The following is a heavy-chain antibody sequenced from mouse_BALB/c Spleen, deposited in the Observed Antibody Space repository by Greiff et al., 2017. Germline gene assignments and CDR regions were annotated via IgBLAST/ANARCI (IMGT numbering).Heavy chain of an antibody. V-gene: IGHV14-3*02. J-gene: IGHJ3*01. CDR1: GYTFTSYW. Sequence: EVQLQQSGAELVKPGASVKLSCKASGYTFTSYWMHWVKQRPGQGLEWIGRIDPANGNTKYDPKFQGKATITADTSSNTAYLQLSSLTSEDTAVYYCARDGNYAFAYWGQGTLVTVSA. CDR3: ARDGNYAFAY. CDR2: IDPANGNT. D-gene: IGHD2-1*01.